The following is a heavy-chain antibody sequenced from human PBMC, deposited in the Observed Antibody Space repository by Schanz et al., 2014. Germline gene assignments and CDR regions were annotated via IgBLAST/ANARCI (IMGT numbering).Heavy chain of an antibody. D-gene: IGHD1-1*01. V-gene: IGHV3-48*01. J-gene: IGHJ4*02. CDR1: GFTFSDYS. CDR3: ARDRRNADLDY. CDR2: ITYNGGTI. Sequence: EVQLVESGGGLVQPGGSLRLSCAASGFTFSDYSMNWVRQAPGKGPEWVSYITYNGGTIYYADSVKGRFTISRDNAKNSLYLEMNSLRAEDTALYYCARDRRNADLDYWGQGTLVTVSS.